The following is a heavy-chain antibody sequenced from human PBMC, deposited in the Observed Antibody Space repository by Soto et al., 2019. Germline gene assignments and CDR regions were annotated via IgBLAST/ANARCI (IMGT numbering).Heavy chain of an antibody. J-gene: IGHJ5*02. CDR3: ARQCRGVTCHWFVP. Sequence: LETLCLTCSVSGGSIGGYDGSWIRQPPGKGLEWIGYMYNTGSTYYNPSLKSRVTISVDTSKNQFSLTLTSVTAADTAVYYCARQCRGVTCHWFVPWGQGTLVTVSS. CDR2: MYNTGST. D-gene: IGHD2-15*01. V-gene: IGHV4-59*08. CDR1: GGSIGGYD.